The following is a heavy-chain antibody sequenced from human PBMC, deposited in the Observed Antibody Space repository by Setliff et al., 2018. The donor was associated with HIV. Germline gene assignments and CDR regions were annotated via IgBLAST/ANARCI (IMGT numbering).Heavy chain of an antibody. D-gene: IGHD3-10*01. CDR1: GGSIRSHY. J-gene: IGHJ5*02. CDR2: IYYSGST. V-gene: IGHV4-59*11. CDR3: ARSTYYYGSGKGSGWFDP. Sequence: SETLSLTCTVSGGSIRSHYWSWIRQPPGKGLEWIGNIYYSGSTNYNPSLKSRVTISVDTSKNQFSLKLNSVTAADTAVYYCARSTYYYGSGKGSGWFDPWGQGTLVTVSS.